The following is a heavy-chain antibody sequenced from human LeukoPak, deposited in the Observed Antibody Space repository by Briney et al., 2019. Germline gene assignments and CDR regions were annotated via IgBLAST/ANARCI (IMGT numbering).Heavy chain of an antibody. D-gene: IGHD3-22*01. CDR2: IYTSGST. Sequence: SETLSLTCTVSGGSMSGYYWSWLRQPAGKGLEWIGRIYTSGSTKYDPSLKSRVTMSVDTSKNQFSLKLSSVTAADTAVYYCARDTYFYDSSGFDYWGQGTLVTVSS. J-gene: IGHJ4*02. CDR3: ARDTYFYDSSGFDY. V-gene: IGHV4-4*07. CDR1: GGSMSGYY.